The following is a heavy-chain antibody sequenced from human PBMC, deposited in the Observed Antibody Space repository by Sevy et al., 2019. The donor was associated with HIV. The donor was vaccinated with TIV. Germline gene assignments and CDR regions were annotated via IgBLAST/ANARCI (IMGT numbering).Heavy chain of an antibody. CDR3: ARGLIVVVVAAQAGWFDP. CDR2: IYTSGST. D-gene: IGHD2-15*01. Sequence: SETLSLTCTVSGGSISSGSFYWSWVRQPAGKGLEWIGRIYTSGSTNYNPSLKSRVAMSVDTSKNQFSLKLSSVTAADTAVYYCARGLIVVVVAAQAGWFDPWGQGTLVTVSS. V-gene: IGHV4-61*02. CDR1: GGSISSGSFY. J-gene: IGHJ5*02.